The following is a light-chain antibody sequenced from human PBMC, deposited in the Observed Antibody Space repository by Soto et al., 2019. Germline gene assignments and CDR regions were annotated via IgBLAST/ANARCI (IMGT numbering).Light chain of an antibody. J-gene: IGLJ2*01. V-gene: IGLV1-44*01. Sequence: QSVLTQPPSASGTPGQRVTISCSGSSSNIGSNTVNWYQQLPGTAPKLLIYSNNQRPSGVPDRFSGSKSGTSASLAISGIQSEDEADYYCAAWDDSLNGPVFGGGTK. CDR1: SSNIGSNT. CDR2: SNN. CDR3: AAWDDSLNGPV.